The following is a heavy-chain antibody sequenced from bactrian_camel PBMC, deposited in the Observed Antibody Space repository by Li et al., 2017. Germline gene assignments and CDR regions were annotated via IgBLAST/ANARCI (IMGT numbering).Heavy chain of an antibody. CDR2: TDWSGRST. V-gene: IGHV3S40*01. CDR3: ATDEDWSWHY. D-gene: IGHD7*01. Sequence: VQLVESGGGLVQPGVSLRLSCAASGFTFSSNDMTWVRQAPGKGLEWVSRTDWSGRSTYYADSVKGRFTVSRDSAKKMVYLQMNSLKPEDTAMYYCATDEDWSWHYWGQGTQVTVS. CDR1: GFTFSSND. J-gene: IGHJ4*01.